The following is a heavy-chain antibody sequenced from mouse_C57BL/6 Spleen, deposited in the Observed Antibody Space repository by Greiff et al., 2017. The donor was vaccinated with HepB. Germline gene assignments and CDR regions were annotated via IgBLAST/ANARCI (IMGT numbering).Heavy chain of an antibody. CDR3: ARSPFYGSSFDY. Sequence: DVKLVESGGGLVKPGGSLKLSCAASGFTFSDYGMHWVRQAPEKGLEWVAYISSGSSTIYYADTVKGRFTISRDNAKNTLFLQMTSLRSEDTAMYYCARSPFYGSSFDYWGQGTTLTVSS. CDR2: ISSGSSTI. CDR1: GFTFSDYG. D-gene: IGHD1-1*01. J-gene: IGHJ2*01. V-gene: IGHV5-17*01.